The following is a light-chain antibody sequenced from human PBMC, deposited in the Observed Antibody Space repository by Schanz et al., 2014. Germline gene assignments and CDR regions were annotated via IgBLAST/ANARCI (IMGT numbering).Light chain of an antibody. V-gene: IGLV2-14*01. CDR3: SSYTSSSTNWV. CDR1: AFDVGGYKF. CDR2: GGS. Sequence: QSGLAQPAAVSGSPGQSITISCTGGAFDVGGYKFVSWYQQHPGEAPKLLILGGSIRPSGISDRFSGSRSANTASLTISGLQAEDEADYYCSSYTSSSTNWVFGGGTKLTVL. J-gene: IGLJ3*02.